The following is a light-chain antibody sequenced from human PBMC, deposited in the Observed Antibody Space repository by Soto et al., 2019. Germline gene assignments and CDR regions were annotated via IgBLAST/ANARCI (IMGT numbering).Light chain of an antibody. CDR3: QQYYSFPRT. CDR1: QSIGYW. V-gene: IGKV1-5*02. CDR2: AAS. Sequence: DIQMTQSPSRLSASVGDRVTIICRASQSIGYWLAWYQQKPGKAPELLIYAASTLQSGVPSRFSGSGSGTDFTLTISCLQSEDFATYYCQQYYSFPRTFGQGTKVDIK. J-gene: IGKJ1*01.